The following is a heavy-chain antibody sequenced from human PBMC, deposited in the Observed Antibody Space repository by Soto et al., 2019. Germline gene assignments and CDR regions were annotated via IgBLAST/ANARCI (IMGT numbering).Heavy chain of an antibody. D-gene: IGHD2-21*01. CDR2: IYVTGAV. CDR3: ARLRIATNNYKWFDP. CDR1: GAALNSGNYY. V-gene: IGHV4-31*03. Sequence: PSETLSLTCSVSGAALNSGNYYWSWIRQVPGKGLEWIVHIYVTGAVDYNPSLRDRITISQDASERQFSLNLRLVTAADTAVYYCARLRIATNNYKWFDPWGQGTLVTVSS. J-gene: IGHJ5*02.